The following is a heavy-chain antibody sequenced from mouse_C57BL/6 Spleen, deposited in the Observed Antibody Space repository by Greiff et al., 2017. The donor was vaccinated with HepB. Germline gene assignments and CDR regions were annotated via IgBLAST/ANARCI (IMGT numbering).Heavy chain of an antibody. J-gene: IGHJ4*01. CDR1: GYTFTSYW. D-gene: IGHD2-3*01. CDR2: IDPSDSYT. CDR3: ARSSILHAMDY. V-gene: IGHV1-69*01. Sequence: VQLKQPGAELVMPGASVKLSCKASGYTFTSYWMHWVKQRPGQGLEWIGEIDPSDSYTNYNQKFKGKSTLTVDKSSSTAYMQLSSLTSEDSAVYYCARSSILHAMDYWGQGTSVTVSS.